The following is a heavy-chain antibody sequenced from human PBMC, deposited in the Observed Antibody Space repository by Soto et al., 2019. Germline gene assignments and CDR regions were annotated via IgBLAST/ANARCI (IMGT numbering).Heavy chain of an antibody. CDR1: GFTFSSYA. CDR3: AFNSGSGSYYFDY. Sequence: EVQLLESGGGLVQPGGSLRLSCAASGFTFSSYAMWWVRQAPGKGLECVSAISGGGETTYYADSVKGRFTISRDNSKNTLYLQMNSLRAEDTAVYYCAFNSGSGSYYFDYWGQGTLVNVS. CDR2: ISGGGETT. J-gene: IGHJ4*02. D-gene: IGHD3-10*01. V-gene: IGHV3-23*01.